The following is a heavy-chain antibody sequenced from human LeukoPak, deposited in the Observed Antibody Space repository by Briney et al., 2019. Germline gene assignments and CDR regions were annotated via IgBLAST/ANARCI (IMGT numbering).Heavy chain of an antibody. CDR1: GLTVTNNY. J-gene: IGHJ4*02. CDR3: TYGDYPLTY. Sequence: GGSLRLSCAASGLTVTNNYWHWVHQPPGKGPEWISILYSNGDTKYADSVKGRFTFSRDNSKNTLYLQMNGLRAEDTAVYFCTYGDYPLTYWGQGTLVSVSS. CDR2: LYSNGDT. V-gene: IGHV3-66*01. D-gene: IGHD4-17*01.